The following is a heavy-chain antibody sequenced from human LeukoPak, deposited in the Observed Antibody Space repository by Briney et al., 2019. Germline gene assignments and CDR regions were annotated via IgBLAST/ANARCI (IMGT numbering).Heavy chain of an antibody. CDR2: IYHSGST. J-gene: IGHJ6*03. D-gene: IGHD2-15*01. V-gene: IGHV4-38-2*02. CDR3: ARLVVVAATHYYMDV. Sequence: PSGTLSLTCSVSGYSIDNGYYWAWIRQPPGKGLEWIGSIYHSGSTYYNPSLKSRVTISVDTSKNQFSLKLSSVTAADTAVYYCARLVVVAATHYYMDVWGKGTTVTVSS. CDR1: GYSIDNGYY.